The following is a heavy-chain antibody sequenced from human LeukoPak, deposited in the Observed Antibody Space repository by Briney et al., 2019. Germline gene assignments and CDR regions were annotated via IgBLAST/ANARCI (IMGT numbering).Heavy chain of an antibody. Sequence: ASVKVSCKASGYTFTSYGISWARQAPGQGLEWMGWISAYNGNTNYAQKLQGRVTMTTDTSTSTAYMELRSLRSDDTAVYYCARGRYDFWSGYYTHRIWDYWGQGTLVTVSS. CDR1: GYTFTSYG. J-gene: IGHJ4*02. D-gene: IGHD3-3*01. CDR3: ARGRYDFWSGYYTHRIWDY. CDR2: ISAYNGNT. V-gene: IGHV1-18*01.